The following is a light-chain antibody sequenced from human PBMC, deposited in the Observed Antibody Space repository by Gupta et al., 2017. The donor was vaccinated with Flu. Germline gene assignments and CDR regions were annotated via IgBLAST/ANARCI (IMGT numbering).Light chain of an antibody. CDR3: QQYYNMRT. V-gene: IGKV4-1*01. CDR1: QTVLHNSNKKNY. J-gene: IGKJ1*01. CDR2: WAS. Sequence: VSLGERATITCKSSQTVLHNSNKKNYLAWYQKKPGQPPKLLFYWASTRESGVPDRFSGSGSGTDFTLTISSLQAEDVAVYYCQQYYNMRTFGHGTKVEVK.